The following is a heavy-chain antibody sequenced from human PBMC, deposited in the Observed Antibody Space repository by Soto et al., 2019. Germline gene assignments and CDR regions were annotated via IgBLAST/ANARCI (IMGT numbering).Heavy chain of an antibody. V-gene: IGHV1-3*01. Sequence: GASVKVSCKASGYTFASYAMHWVRQAPGQRLEWMGWINAGNGNTKYSQKFQGRVTITRDTSASTAYMELSSLRSEDTAVYYCARDLSMGSSFTKKARYYYGMDVWGQGTTVTVS. J-gene: IGHJ6*02. CDR3: ARDLSMGSSFTKKARYYYGMDV. D-gene: IGHD6-6*01. CDR1: GYTFASYA. CDR2: INAGNGNT.